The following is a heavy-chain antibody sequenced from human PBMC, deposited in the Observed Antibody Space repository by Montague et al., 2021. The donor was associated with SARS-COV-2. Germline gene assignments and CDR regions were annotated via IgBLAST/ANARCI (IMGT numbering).Heavy chain of an antibody. CDR2: ISSSSSYI. V-gene: IGHV3-21*01. D-gene: IGHD3-10*01. CDR1: GFTFSSYS. CDR3: ARGIRITMVRGVTIDY. J-gene: IGHJ4*02. Sequence: SLRLSCAASGFTFSSYSMNWVRQAPGKGLEWVSSISSSSSYIYYXDSVKGLFTISRDNAKNSLYLQMNSLRAEDTAVYYCARGIRITMVRGVTIDYWGQGTLVTVSS.